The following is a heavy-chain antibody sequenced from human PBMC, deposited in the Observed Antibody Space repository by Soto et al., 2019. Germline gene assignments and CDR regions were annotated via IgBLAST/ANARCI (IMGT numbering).Heavy chain of an antibody. Sequence: PGGSLRLSCEASGFSINTYEMNWVRQAPGKGLEWLSYMSSSGSNVYYADSVKGRFSISRDTAKNSLYLQMWSMRAEDTALYHCAREWASAGGNAFVIGGHGIMVNVPS. CDR3: AREWASAGGNAFVI. CDR1: GFSINTYE. CDR2: MSSSGSNV. J-gene: IGHJ3*02. D-gene: IGHD3-10*01. V-gene: IGHV3-48*03.